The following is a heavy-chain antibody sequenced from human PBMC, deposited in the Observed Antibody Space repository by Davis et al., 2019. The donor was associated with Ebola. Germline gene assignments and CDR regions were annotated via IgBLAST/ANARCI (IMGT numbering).Heavy chain of an antibody. Sequence: MPSETLSLTCAVYGGSFSGYYWSWIRQPPGKGLEWIGEINHSGSTNYNPSPKSRVTISVDTSKNQFSLKLSSVTAADTAVYYCARDWLHLELELPYGMDVWGQGTTVTVSS. J-gene: IGHJ6*02. D-gene: IGHD1-7*01. V-gene: IGHV4-34*01. CDR1: GGSFSGYY. CDR2: INHSGST. CDR3: ARDWLHLELELPYGMDV.